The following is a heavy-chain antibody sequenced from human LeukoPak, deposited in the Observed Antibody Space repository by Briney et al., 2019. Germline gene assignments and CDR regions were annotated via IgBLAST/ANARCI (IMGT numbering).Heavy chain of an antibody. Sequence: SQTLSLTCTVSGGSISSGSYYWSWIRQPAGKGLEWIGRIYTSGSTSYNPSLKSRVTMSVDTSKNQFSLKLSSVTAADTAVYYCASSQYSSSFYFDYWGQGTLVTVSS. D-gene: IGHD6-13*01. CDR1: GGSISSGSYY. V-gene: IGHV4-61*02. CDR2: IYTSGST. J-gene: IGHJ4*02. CDR3: ASSQYSSSFYFDY.